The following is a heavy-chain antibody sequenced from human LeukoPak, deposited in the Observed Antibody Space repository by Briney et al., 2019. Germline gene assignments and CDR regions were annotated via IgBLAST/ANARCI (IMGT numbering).Heavy chain of an antibody. Sequence: GGSLRLSCAASGFTVSTNYVSWVRQAPGKGLEWVSVIYRHGGTAYADSVQGRFSISRDNSKNTVDLQMNSLRAEDTAVYYCAKSRGTVTPLFGYWGQGTLVTVSS. D-gene: IGHD4-23*01. CDR2: IYRHGGT. CDR1: GFTVSTNY. J-gene: IGHJ4*02. CDR3: AKSRGTVTPLFGY. V-gene: IGHV3-66*01.